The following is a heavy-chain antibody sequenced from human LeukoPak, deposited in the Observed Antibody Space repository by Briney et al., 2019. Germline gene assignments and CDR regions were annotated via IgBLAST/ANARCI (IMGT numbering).Heavy chain of an antibody. CDR3: ARGIVVVPAARTDPFDY. V-gene: IGHV4-39*01. D-gene: IGHD2-2*01. J-gene: IGHJ4*02. CDR1: GGSISSSSYY. Sequence: SETLSLTCTVSGGSISSSSYYWGWNRQPPGKGLEWIGSIYYSGSTYYNPSLKSRVTISVDTSKNQFSLKLSSVTAADTAVYYCARGIVVVPAARTDPFDYWGQGTLVTVSS. CDR2: IYYSGST.